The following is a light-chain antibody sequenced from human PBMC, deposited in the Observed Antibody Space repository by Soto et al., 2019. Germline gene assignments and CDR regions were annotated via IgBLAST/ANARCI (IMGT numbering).Light chain of an antibody. CDR3: QQRNVWPPIT. Sequence: EIVMTQSPATLSVSPGERATLSCRAGQGVTTNLAWYQQKPGQAPRLVIFDASNRANGVPARFGGSGSGTDFTLTINSLEPEDFAVYYCQQRNVWPPITFGQGTRLEI. V-gene: IGKV3-11*01. J-gene: IGKJ5*01. CDR2: DAS. CDR1: QGVTTN.